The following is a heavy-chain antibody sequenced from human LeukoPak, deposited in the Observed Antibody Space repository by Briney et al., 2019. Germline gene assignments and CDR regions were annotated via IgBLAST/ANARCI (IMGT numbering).Heavy chain of an antibody. CDR2: INHSGST. D-gene: IGHD3-10*01. Sequence: SETLSLTCAVYGGSFSGYYWSWIRQPPGKGLEWLGEINHSGSTNYNPSLKSRVTISVDKSKNQFSLKLSSVTAADTAVYYCARDKRLLVRWGFDPWGQGTLVTVSS. V-gene: IGHV4-34*01. CDR1: GGSFSGYY. CDR3: ARDKRLLVRWGFDP. J-gene: IGHJ5*02.